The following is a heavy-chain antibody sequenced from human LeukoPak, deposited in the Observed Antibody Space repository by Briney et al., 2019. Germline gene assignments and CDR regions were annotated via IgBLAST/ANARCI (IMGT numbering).Heavy chain of an antibody. CDR1: GGTFSSYA. CDR2: IIPILGIA. V-gene: IGHV1-69*04. D-gene: IGHD3-10*01. Sequence: ASVKVSCKASGGTFSSYAISWVQQAPGQGLEWMGRIIPILGIANYAQKFQGRVTITADKSTSTAYMELSSLRSDDTAVYYCARDFYNSRSEGAFDIWGQGTMVTVSS. CDR3: ARDFYNSRSEGAFDI. J-gene: IGHJ3*02.